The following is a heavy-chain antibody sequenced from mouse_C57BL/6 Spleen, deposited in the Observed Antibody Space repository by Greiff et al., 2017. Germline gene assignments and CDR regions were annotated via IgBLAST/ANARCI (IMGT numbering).Heavy chain of an antibody. CDR1: GYSFTGYF. V-gene: IGHV1-20*01. J-gene: IGHJ1*03. Sequence: VQLQQSGPELVKPGDSVKISCKASGYSFTGYFMNWVMQSHGQSLEWIGRINPYNGDTFYNQKFKGKATLTVDKSSSTAHMELRSLTSEDSAVYYCARSYYGDHWYFDVWGTGTTVTVSS. D-gene: IGHD2-13*01. CDR3: ARSYYGDHWYFDV. CDR2: INPYNGDT.